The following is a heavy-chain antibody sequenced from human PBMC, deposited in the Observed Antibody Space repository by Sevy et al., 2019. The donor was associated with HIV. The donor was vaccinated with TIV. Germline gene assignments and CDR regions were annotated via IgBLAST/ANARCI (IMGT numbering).Heavy chain of an antibody. V-gene: IGHV3-23*01. J-gene: IGHJ4*02. CDR3: AKDTGDARYFDY. D-gene: IGHD4-17*01. CDR2: ITASGGNT. Sequence: GGSLRLSCAASGFTFSSYVMSWVRQAPGKGLEWVSTITASGGNTYHIDSVKGRFTISGDNSKNTLYLQVNSLRAEDTAVYYCAKDTGDARYFDYWGQGTLVTVSS. CDR1: GFTFSSYV.